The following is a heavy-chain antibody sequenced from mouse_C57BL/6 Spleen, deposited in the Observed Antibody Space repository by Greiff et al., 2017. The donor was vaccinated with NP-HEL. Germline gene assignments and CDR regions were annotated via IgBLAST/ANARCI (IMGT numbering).Heavy chain of an antibody. CDR1: GFTFSSYA. V-gene: IGHV5-4*01. D-gene: IGHD1-1*02. CDR2: ISDGGSYT. Sequence: EVKVVESGGGLVKPGGSLKLSCAASGFTFSSYAMSWVRQTPEKRLEWVATISDGGSYTYYPDNVKGRFTISRDNAKNNLYLQMSHLKSEDTAMYYCARDRGGIYFDYWGQGTTLTVSS. CDR3: ARDRGGIYFDY. J-gene: IGHJ2*01.